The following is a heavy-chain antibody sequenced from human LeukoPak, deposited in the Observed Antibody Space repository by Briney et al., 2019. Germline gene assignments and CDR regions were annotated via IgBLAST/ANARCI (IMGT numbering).Heavy chain of an antibody. V-gene: IGHV3-30*18. J-gene: IGHJ4*02. CDR1: GFTFSNYG. D-gene: IGHD3-16*01. Sequence: GGSLRLYCAASGFTFSNYGMHWVRQAPGKGLEWAAAISFDGSDKHYEDSVKGRFTISRDNSKKTLYLQMNSLRAEDTAVYYCAKDRVVFNRNYAYYFDYWGQGTLVTVSS. CDR3: AKDRVVFNRNYAYYFDY. CDR2: ISFDGSDK.